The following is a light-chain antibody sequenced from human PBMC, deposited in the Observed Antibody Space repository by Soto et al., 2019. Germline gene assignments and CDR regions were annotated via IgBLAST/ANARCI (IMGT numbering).Light chain of an antibody. CDR3: RQGGSSPRT. V-gene: IGKV3-20*01. CDR2: GAS. J-gene: IGKJ5*01. Sequence: ELVLTQSPGTLYLSPQERATLSTRASQSVNSSYLVWYQQRPGQAPRLLIYGASSRSTGIPDRFSGSAAGADFSLTISRLEPEYFAVYYCRQGGSSPRTFRQATRLEIK. CDR1: QSVNSSY.